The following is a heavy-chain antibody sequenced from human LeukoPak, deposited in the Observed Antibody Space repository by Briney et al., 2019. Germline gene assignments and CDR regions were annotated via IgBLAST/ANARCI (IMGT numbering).Heavy chain of an antibody. J-gene: IGHJ4*02. CDR1: GYTFTSYA. CDR2: ISAYNGNK. CDR3: ARGTYFDTTPLDY. V-gene: IGHV1-18*01. D-gene: IGHD3-22*01. Sequence: ASVKVSCKASGYTFTSYAISWVRQAPGQGLEWMGWISAYNGNKNYAQKLQGRVTLTTDKSTTTAYMELRSLRSDDTAVYYCARGTYFDTTPLDYWGQGTLVTVSS.